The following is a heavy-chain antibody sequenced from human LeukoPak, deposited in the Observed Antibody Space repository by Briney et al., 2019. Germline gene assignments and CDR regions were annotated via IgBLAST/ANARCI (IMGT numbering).Heavy chain of an antibody. Sequence: PGGSLRLSCAASGFTFSSYAMSWVRQAPGKGLEWVSAISGSGGSTYYADSVKGRFTISRDNAKNSLYLQMNSLRDEDTALYYCAKDRRSGIAAAGTRYYFDSWGQGTLVTVSS. D-gene: IGHD6-13*01. CDR3: AKDRRSGIAAAGTRYYFDS. CDR1: GFTFSSYA. J-gene: IGHJ4*02. V-gene: IGHV3-23*01. CDR2: ISGSGGST.